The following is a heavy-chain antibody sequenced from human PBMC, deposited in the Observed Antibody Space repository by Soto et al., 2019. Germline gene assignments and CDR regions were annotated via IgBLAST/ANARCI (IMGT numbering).Heavy chain of an antibody. J-gene: IGHJ4*02. D-gene: IGHD2-21*01. V-gene: IGHV1-69*08. CDR2: IIPILGIA. CDR3: AREGDLSGADY. Sequence: QVQLVQSGAEVKKPGSSVKVSCKASGGTFSSYTISCVRQAPGQGLEWMGRIIPILGIANYAQKFQGRVTITADKSTSTAYMELSSLRSEDTAVYYCAREGDLSGADYWGQGTLVTVSS. CDR1: GGTFSSYT.